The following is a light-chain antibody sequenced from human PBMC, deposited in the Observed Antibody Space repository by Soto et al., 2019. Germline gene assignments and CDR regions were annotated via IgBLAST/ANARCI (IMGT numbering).Light chain of an antibody. CDR2: GAS. CDR3: QQYGSSSWT. J-gene: IGKJ1*01. V-gene: IGKV3-20*01. Sequence: EIVLTQSPGTLSLSPGERATLSCRASQSISSSYLAWYQQKPGQAPRALIYGASSRATGIPDRFSGNGSGTDFTLTISSLEPEDFEVYYCQQYGSSSWTFGQGTKVEIK. CDR1: QSISSSY.